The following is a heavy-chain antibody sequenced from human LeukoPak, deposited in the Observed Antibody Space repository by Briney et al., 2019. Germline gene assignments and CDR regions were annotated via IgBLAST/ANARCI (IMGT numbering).Heavy chain of an antibody. CDR2: INSDGSST. Sequence: GGSLRLSCAASGFTFSSYWMHWVRQAPGKGLVWVSRINSDGSSTSYADSVKGRFTISRDNSKNTLYLQMNSLRAEDTAVYYCARDSGYSSGGGEWGQGTLVTVSS. V-gene: IGHV3-74*01. CDR3: ARDSGYSSGGGE. CDR1: GFTFSSYW. J-gene: IGHJ4*02. D-gene: IGHD6-19*01.